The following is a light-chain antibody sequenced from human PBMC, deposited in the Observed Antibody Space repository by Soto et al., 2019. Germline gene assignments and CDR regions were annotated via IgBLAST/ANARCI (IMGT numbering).Light chain of an antibody. CDR2: EVS. V-gene: IGLV2-14*01. Sequence: QSVLTQPASVSGSPGQSITISCTGTSSDVGGYNYVSWYQQHPGKAPKLMIYEVSNRPSGVSNRFSGSKSGNTASLTISGLQAEDEADYYCSSYTSSSTPYWVFGGGTNLTVL. CDR1: SSDVGGYNY. CDR3: SSYTSSSTPYWV. J-gene: IGLJ3*02.